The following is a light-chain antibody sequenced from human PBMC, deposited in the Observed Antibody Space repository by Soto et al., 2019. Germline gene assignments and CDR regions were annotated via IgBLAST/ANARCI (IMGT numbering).Light chain of an antibody. V-gene: IGLV2-14*01. CDR3: SSYTTTSTLV. Sequence: QSALTQPRSVSGSPGQSVTISCTGTNSDVGTYNLVSWYQQRPGEAPKLIISEVRNRPSGISYRFTGSKSGNTASLTISGLQAADEADYSCSSYTTTSTLVFGGGTKVTVL. J-gene: IGLJ3*02. CDR1: NSDVGTYNL. CDR2: EVR.